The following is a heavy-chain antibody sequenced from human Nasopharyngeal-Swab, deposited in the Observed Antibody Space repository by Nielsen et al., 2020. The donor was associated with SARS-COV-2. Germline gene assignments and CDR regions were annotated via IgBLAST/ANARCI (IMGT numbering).Heavy chain of an antibody. V-gene: IGHV4-59*13. CDR3: ARGVRGYDVLTGYYRIWYFDY. CDR2: VLDNGNT. CDR1: GGSINYSY. J-gene: IGHJ4*02. Sequence: SETLSLTCTVSGGSINYSYWSWIRQPPGKGPEWIGYVLDNGNTNYNPSLHTRVTMSVDKSKNQFFLKLNSVTAADTAVYFCARGVRGYDVLTGYYRIWYFDYWGQGTLVTVSS. D-gene: IGHD3-9*01.